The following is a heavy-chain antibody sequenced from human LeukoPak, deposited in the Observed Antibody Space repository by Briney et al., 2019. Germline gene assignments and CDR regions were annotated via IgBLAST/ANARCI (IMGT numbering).Heavy chain of an antibody. V-gene: IGHV3-48*01. J-gene: IGHJ3*02. CDR1: GFTFSSYS. CDR3: ATRSATYAFDI. Sequence: PGGSLRLSCAASGFTFSSYSMSWVRQAPGKGLEWVSYISSSSSTIYYADSVKGRFTISRDNAKNSLYLQMNSLRAEDTAVYYCATRSATYAFDIWGQGTMVTVSS. D-gene: IGHD1-26*01. CDR2: ISSSSSTI.